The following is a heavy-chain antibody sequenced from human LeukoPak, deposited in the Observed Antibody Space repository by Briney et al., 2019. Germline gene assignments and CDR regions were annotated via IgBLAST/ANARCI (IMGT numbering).Heavy chain of an antibody. D-gene: IGHD3-10*01. CDR3: AKSLYDYRSGTYFRPFDY. V-gene: IGHV4-39*01. Sequence: SETLSLTCTVSGGSISSSSYYWGWIRQPPGKGLEWIGSIYYSGSTNYNPSLKSRVTISVDTSKNQFSLRLSSLTAADTAMYFCAKSLYDYRSGTYFRPFDYWGQGTLVTVSS. CDR2: IYYSGST. CDR1: GGSISSSSYY. J-gene: IGHJ4*02.